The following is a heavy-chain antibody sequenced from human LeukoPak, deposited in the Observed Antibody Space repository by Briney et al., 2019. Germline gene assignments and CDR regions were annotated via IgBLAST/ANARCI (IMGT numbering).Heavy chain of an antibody. CDR3: ARVMTTVTKAFDY. D-gene: IGHD4-17*01. CDR1: GFTFSTYS. V-gene: IGHV3-21*01. CDR2: ISSGSSYI. Sequence: KAGGSLRLSCAASGFTFSTYSMNWVRQAPGKGLEWVSSISSGSSYIYYADSVKGRFTISRDNAKNSLYLQMNSLRAEDTAVYYCARVMTTVTKAFDYWGQGTLVTVSS. J-gene: IGHJ4*02.